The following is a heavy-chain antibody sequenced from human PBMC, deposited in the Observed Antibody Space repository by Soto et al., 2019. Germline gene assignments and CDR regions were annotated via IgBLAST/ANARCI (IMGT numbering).Heavy chain of an antibody. J-gene: IGHJ4*02. V-gene: IGHV1-69*13. CDR1: GGTFSSYA. CDR3: ARWVRDYGSGSYYNRYYFDY. CDR2: IIPIFGTA. D-gene: IGHD3-10*01. Sequence: GASVKVSCKASGGTFSSYAISWVRQAPGQGLEWMGGIIPIFGTANYAQKFQGRVTITADESTSTAYMELSSLRSEDTAVYYCARWVRDYGSGSYYNRYYFDYWGQGTLVTVSS.